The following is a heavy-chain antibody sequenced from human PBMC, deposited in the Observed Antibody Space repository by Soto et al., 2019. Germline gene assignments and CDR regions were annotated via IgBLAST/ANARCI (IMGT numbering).Heavy chain of an antibody. Sequence: QVQLQESGPGLLRPSETLSLTCTVSGVSINNFFWSWIRQTPGKGLEWIGHVSQGGAAAYMSEGETTGYNPSLDVRATISLVLPKNQFSLKLTSVTAADTAVYYCARDRGGITVSSKPLGEWFDPWGQGTLVTVSS. CDR3: ARDRGGITVSSKPLGEWFDP. D-gene: IGHD3-10*01. CDR2: VSQGGAAAYMSEGETT. V-gene: IGHV4-59*01. CDR1: GVSINNFF. J-gene: IGHJ5*02.